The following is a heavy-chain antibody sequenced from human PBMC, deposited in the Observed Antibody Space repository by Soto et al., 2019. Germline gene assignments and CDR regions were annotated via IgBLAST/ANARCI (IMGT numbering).Heavy chain of an antibody. CDR3: AREDYSGWVDY. Sequence: GGSLRLSCAASGFTFSDYAMNWVRQAPGKRMEWVASTIGTGINTYYADSVKGRFTISRDNSKNTLYLQMNSLRAEDTAVYYCAREDYSGWVDYWGQGTLVTVSS. V-gene: IGHV3-23*01. CDR2: TIGTGINT. J-gene: IGHJ4*02. D-gene: IGHD6-19*01. CDR1: GFTFSDYA.